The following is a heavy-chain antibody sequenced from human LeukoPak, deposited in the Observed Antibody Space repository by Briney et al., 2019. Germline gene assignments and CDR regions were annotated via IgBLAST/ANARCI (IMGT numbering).Heavy chain of an antibody. D-gene: IGHD3-9*01. CDR1: GGSISSYY. V-gene: IGHV4-59*01. CDR3: ARGGYYDILTGYHNWFDP. Sequence: SETLSLTCTVSGGSISSYYWSWIRQPPGKGLEWIGYIYYSGSTNYNPSFKSRVTISVDTSKNQFSLKLSSVTAADTAVYYCARGGYYDILTGYHNWFDPWGQGTLVTVSS. J-gene: IGHJ5*02. CDR2: IYYSGST.